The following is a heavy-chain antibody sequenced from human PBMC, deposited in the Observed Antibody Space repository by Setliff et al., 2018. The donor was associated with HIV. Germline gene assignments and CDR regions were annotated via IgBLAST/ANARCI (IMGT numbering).Heavy chain of an antibody. CDR3: AREAGHRSGYYRGSFDY. D-gene: IGHD6-19*01. CDR2: AFYSDNT. Sequence: PSETLSLTCIVSGGSISSGTYYWGWIRQPPGKGLEYIGSAFYSDNTYYKPSLKNRVTISVDTSKNQFSLKLTSVTAADTAVYYCAREAGHRSGYYRGSFDYWGQGTLVTVSS. V-gene: IGHV4-39*07. CDR1: GGSISSGTYY. J-gene: IGHJ4*02.